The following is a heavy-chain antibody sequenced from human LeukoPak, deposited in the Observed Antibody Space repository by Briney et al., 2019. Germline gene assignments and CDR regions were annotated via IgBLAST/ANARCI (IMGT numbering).Heavy chain of an antibody. J-gene: IGHJ4*02. Sequence: SETLSLTCTVSGGSISSGSYYWSWIRQPAGKGLEWIGEINHSGSTNYNPSLKSRVTISVDTSKNQFSLKLSSVTAADTAVYYCAREAYFYDILTGYLDYWGQGTLVTVSS. CDR2: INHSGST. V-gene: IGHV4-61*10. D-gene: IGHD3-9*01. CDR1: GGSISSGSYY. CDR3: AREAYFYDILTGYLDY.